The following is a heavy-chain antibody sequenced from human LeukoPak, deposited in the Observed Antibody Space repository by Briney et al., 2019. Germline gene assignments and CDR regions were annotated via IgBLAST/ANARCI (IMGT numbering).Heavy chain of an antibody. CDR2: ISSSGSTM. CDR1: GFTFSSYE. V-gene: IGHV3-48*03. J-gene: IGHJ4*02. D-gene: IGHD3-22*01. CDR3: ARVSEDSSGYYCDALDY. Sequence: GGSLRLSCAASGFTFSSYEMNWVRQAPGKGLEWVSYISSSGSTMFYADSVKGRFTISRDNAKNSLYLQMNSLRAEDTAVYYCARVSEDSSGYYCDALDYWGQGTLVTVSS.